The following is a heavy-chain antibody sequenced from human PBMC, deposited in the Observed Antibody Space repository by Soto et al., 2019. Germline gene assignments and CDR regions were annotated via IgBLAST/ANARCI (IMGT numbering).Heavy chain of an antibody. CDR1: GYTFTSYY. V-gene: IGHV1-46*04. CDR2: INPSGGST. D-gene: IGHD6-13*01. CDR3: ATSGGIDAFDI. J-gene: IGHJ3*02. Sequence: QVQLVQSGAEVKKPGASVKVSCKASGYTFTSYYMHWVRQAPGQGLEWIGIINPSGGSTSYAQKLQGGVTMTRDTSKSTFDMKLSNLRSEDTAVDYCATSGGIDAFDIWGQGKMVTFSS.